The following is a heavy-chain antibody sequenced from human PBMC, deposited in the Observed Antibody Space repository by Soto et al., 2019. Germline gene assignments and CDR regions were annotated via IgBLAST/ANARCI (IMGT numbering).Heavy chain of an antibody. V-gene: IGHV4-34*01. Sequence: PSETLSLTCAVYGGSFSGYYWSWIRQPPGKGLEWIGEINHSGSTNYNPSLKSRVTISVDTSKNQFSLKLSSVTAADTAVYYCARTGGRRETYYYGSGRTYGMDVWGQGTTVTVSS. D-gene: IGHD3-10*01. CDR1: GGSFSGYY. CDR2: INHSGST. CDR3: ARTGGRRETYYYGSGRTYGMDV. J-gene: IGHJ6*02.